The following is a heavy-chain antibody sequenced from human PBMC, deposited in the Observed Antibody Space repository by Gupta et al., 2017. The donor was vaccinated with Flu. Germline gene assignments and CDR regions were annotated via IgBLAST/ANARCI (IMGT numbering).Heavy chain of an antibody. Sequence: SNYDLSWVRQAPGRGLEWVSFISSSGTTYYGDPVRGRFTISRDNAKNSLYLQMSGLRDDDTAVYYCARGHWDNWGQGTLVTVSS. CDR1: SNYD. CDR3: ARGHWDN. V-gene: IGHV3-48*03. CDR2: ISSSGTT. J-gene: IGHJ4*02.